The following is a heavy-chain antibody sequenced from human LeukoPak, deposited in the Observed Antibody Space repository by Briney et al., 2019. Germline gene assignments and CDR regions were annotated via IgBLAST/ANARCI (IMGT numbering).Heavy chain of an antibody. J-gene: IGHJ6*03. CDR1: GGTFSSYA. Sequence: ASVKVSCKASGGTFSSYAISWVRQAPGQGLEWMGRIIPIFGTANYAQKFQGRVTITTDESTSTAYMELSSLRSEDMAVYYCARSGVISSFYYYMDVWGKGTTVTVSS. D-gene: IGHD2-8*01. CDR3: ARSGVISSFYYYMDV. V-gene: IGHV1-69*05. CDR2: IIPIFGTA.